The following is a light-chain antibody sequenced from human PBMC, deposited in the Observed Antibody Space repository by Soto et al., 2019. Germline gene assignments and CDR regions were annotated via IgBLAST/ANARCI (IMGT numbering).Light chain of an antibody. V-gene: IGKV3-20*01. CDR2: GAS. J-gene: IGKJ1*01. CDR1: QSFNSIY. CDR3: QQYAASRT. Sequence: EIVLTQSPGTLSLSPGERATLSCRASQSFNSIYLAWYQQKPGQAPRLLIYGASSRATGIPDRFSGSGSGTDFTLTISRLEPEDFAVYYCQQYAASRTFGQGTKVDIK.